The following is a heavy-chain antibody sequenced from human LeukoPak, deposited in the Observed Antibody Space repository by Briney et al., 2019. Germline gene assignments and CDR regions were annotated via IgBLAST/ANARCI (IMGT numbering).Heavy chain of an antibody. J-gene: IGHJ5*02. CDR1: GFTFRSHD. CDR2: ISSSSSYI. V-gene: IGHV3-21*01. Sequence: GGSLRLSCAASGFTFRSHDMSWVRQAPGKGLEWVSSISSSSSYIYYADSVKGRFTISRDNAKNSLYLQMNSLRAEDTAVYYCAIYRKVVPAAWFDPWGQGTLVTVSS. CDR3: AIYRKVVPAAWFDP. D-gene: IGHD2-2*01.